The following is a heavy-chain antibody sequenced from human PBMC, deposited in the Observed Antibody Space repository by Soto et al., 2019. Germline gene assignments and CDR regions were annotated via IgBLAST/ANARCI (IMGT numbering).Heavy chain of an antibody. J-gene: IGHJ4*02. CDR2: INPTGGST. Sequence: QVQLVQSGAEVKKPGASVKVSCKASGYTFTNYYIHWVRQAPGQGLEWMGIINPTGGSTNYAQKFQGRVTLTMDTSTSTVYMELSSLRFEVTAVYYCARDLAAADYWGQGTLVTVSS. D-gene: IGHD6-13*01. CDR1: GYTFTNYY. CDR3: ARDLAAADY. V-gene: IGHV1-46*01.